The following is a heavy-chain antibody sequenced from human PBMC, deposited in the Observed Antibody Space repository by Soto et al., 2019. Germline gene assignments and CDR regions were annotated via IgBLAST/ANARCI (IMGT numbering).Heavy chain of an antibody. CDR1: GYTFSNYG. V-gene: IGHV1-18*01. CDR3: ARKSSSSSWFDP. Sequence: QVPLVQSGGEVRKPGASVKVSCKASGYTFSNYGITWVRQAPGQGLEWMGWISGYDGNTNYAQNFQGRVTMTTDPSMRTAYMELRSLRSDDTAVYYCARKSSSSSWFDPWGQGILVTVSS. CDR2: ISGYDGNT. J-gene: IGHJ5*02. D-gene: IGHD6-6*01.